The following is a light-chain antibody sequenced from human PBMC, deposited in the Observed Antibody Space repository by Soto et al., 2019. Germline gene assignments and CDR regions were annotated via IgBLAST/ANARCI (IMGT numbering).Light chain of an antibody. V-gene: IGLV1-44*01. J-gene: IGLJ2*01. CDR3: ATWDDSLSGVV. CDR2: NNN. CDR1: SSNIRSNP. Sequence: QSVLTQPPSASGTPGQRVTISCSGSSSNIRSNPVNWYQQFPGTAPKLLIYNNNQRPSGVPDRFSGSKSGTSASLAISGLQSEDEADYYCATWDDSLSGVVFGGGTKVTVL.